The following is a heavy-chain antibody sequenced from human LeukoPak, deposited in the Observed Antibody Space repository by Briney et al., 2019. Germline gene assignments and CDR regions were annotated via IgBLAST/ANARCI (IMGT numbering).Heavy chain of an antibody. V-gene: IGHV3-66*01. CDR1: GFTVSNNY. Sequence: GGSLRLSCAASGFTVSNNYMSWVRQAPGKGLEWVSVIYSGGSTYYADSVKGRFTISRDNSKDTLYLQMNSLRAEDTAVYYCARDLGGYGRWGFDYWGQGTPVTVSS. CDR3: ARDLGGYGRWGFDY. CDR2: IYSGGST. J-gene: IGHJ4*02. D-gene: IGHD5-18*01.